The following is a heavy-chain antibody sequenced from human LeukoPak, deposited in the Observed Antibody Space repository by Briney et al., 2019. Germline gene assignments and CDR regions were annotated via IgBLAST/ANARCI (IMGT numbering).Heavy chain of an antibody. CDR2: IRYDGSNK. D-gene: IGHD3-10*01. CDR1: GFTFSSYG. Sequence: SGGSLRPSCAASGFTFSSYGIHWVRQAPGKGLEWVAFIRYDGSNKYYADSVKGRFTISRDNSKNTLYLQMNSLRAEDAAVYYCARALYGSGINLPIDYWGQGTLVTVSS. J-gene: IGHJ4*02. CDR3: ARALYGSGINLPIDY. V-gene: IGHV3-30*02.